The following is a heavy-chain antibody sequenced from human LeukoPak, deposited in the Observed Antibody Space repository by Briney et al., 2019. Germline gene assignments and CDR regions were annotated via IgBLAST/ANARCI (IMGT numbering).Heavy chain of an antibody. CDR1: GDSISRYY. V-gene: IGHV4-4*07. CDR3: ARRKGGFGESNWFDP. D-gene: IGHD3-10*01. CDR2: IYNGGII. J-gene: IGHJ5*02. Sequence: SETLSLTCTVSGDSISRYYWSWIRQPAGKGLEWIGRIYNGGIITYNPSLKSRVTMSIDTSNNQFSLRLRFVTAADTAVYYCARRKGGFGESNWFDPWGQGTLVTVSS.